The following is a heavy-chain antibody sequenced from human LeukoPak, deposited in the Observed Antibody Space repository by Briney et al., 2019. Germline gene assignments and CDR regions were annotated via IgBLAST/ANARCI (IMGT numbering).Heavy chain of an antibody. D-gene: IGHD2-2*01. CDR2: ISGYNGNT. V-gene: IGHV1-18*01. Sequence: ASVKVSCKASGYTFTTYNINWVRQAPGQGLEWMGWISGYNGNTNYAQKLQGRVTMTTDTSTSTAYMELRSLRSDDTAVYYCARGPLGYRSSTSCYRYYFDYWGQGTLVTVSS. CDR1: GYTFTTYN. CDR3: ARGPLGYRSSTSCYRYYFDY. J-gene: IGHJ4*02.